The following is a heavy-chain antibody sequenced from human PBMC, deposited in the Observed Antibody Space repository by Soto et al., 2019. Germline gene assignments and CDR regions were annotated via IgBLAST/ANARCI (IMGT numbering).Heavy chain of an antibody. CDR3: ARDRRIAAAGSVAYYFDY. CDR2: INAGNGKT. V-gene: IGHV1-3*01. Sequence: GASVKVSCKASGYTFTSYAMHWVRQAPGQRLEWMGWINAGNGKTNFSQNFQGRVTITRDTSASTAYMELSSLRSEDTALFYCARDRRIAAAGSVAYYFDYWGQGTLVTRLL. J-gene: IGHJ4*02. CDR1: GYTFTSYA. D-gene: IGHD6-13*01.